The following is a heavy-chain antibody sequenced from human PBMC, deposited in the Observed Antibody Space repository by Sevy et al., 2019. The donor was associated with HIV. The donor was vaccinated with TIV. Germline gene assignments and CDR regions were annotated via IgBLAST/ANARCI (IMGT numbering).Heavy chain of an antibody. CDR1: GVSVSSDTYY. V-gene: IGHV4-61*01. J-gene: IGHJ4*02. D-gene: IGHD3-22*01. CDR3: AREPYFFDKSGYYWDY. Sequence: SETLSLTCAVSGVSVSSDTYYWSWIRQPPGKGLEWIGYVYHTGSTNYCPSFKSRVTISVDTSKNQFSLRLFSVAAAETAVYYCAREPYFFDKSGYYWDYWGQGALVTVSS. CDR2: VYHTGST.